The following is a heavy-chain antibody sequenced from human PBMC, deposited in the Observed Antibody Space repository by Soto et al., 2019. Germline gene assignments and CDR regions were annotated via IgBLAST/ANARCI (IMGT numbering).Heavy chain of an antibody. D-gene: IGHD3-10*01. CDR1: GFTFSDFW. CDR3: ASAFADSGGSRNHYREYYYDAMVF. CDR2: IKQDGSEK. V-gene: IGHV3-7*01. J-gene: IGHJ6*02. Sequence: EVQVVESGGGLVQPGGSRRLSCAASGFTFSDFWMTWVRQAPGKGLEWAANIKQDGSEKNYVDCVKGRFTISRDNAKNSLYLQMNSFRGEDAAVYYCASAFADSGGSRNHYREYYYDAMVFWGQGTTINVSS.